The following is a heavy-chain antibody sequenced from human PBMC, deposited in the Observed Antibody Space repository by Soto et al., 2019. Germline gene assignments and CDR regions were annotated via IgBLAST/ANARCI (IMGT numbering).Heavy chain of an antibody. CDR3: AKDRRKCELDSWDFDY. Sequence: EVQLLESGGGLVQPGGSLRLSCAASGFTFSSYAMSWVRQAPGTGLEWVSAISGSGGSTYYADSVKGRFTISRDNSKNTLYLQMNSLRAEDTAVYYCAKDRRKCELDSWDFDYWGQGTLVTVSS. V-gene: IGHV3-23*01. CDR2: ISGSGGST. J-gene: IGHJ4*02. D-gene: IGHD1-26*01. CDR1: GFTFSSYA.